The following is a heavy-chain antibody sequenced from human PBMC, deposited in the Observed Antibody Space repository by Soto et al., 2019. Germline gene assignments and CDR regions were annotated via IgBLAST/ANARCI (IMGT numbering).Heavy chain of an antibody. CDR3: AREGVRGVIRATNYYYGMDV. Sequence: ASVKVSCKASGYTFTSYYMHWVRQAPGQGLEWMGIINPSGGSTSYAQKFQGRVTMTRDTSTSTVYMELSSLRSEDTAVYYCAREGVRGVIRATNYYYGMDVWGQGTTVTVSS. J-gene: IGHJ6*02. CDR2: INPSGGST. D-gene: IGHD3-10*01. V-gene: IGHV1-46*01. CDR1: GYTFTSYY.